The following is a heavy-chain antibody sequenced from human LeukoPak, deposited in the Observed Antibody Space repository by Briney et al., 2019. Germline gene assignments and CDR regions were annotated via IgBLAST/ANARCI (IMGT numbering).Heavy chain of an antibody. CDR1: GFTFSSYG. CDR3: AKSTAALYYFDY. V-gene: IGHV3-33*06. J-gene: IGHJ4*02. D-gene: IGHD6-13*01. CDR2: IWYGGSNK. Sequence: GGSLRFSCAASGFTFSSYGMHWVRQAPGKGLEWVAIIWYGGSNKYYADSVKGRFTVSRDNSKNTLYLQMNSLRAEDTAVYYCAKSTAALYYFDYWGQGTLVTVSS.